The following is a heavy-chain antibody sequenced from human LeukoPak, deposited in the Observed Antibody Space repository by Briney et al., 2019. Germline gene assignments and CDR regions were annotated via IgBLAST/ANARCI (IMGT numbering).Heavy chain of an antibody. CDR1: GGSFSGYY. D-gene: IGHD3-22*01. Sequence: SETLSLTCAVYGGSFSGYYWSWIRQPPGKGLEWIGEINHSGSTNYNPSLKSRVTISLDTSKDQFSLKLSSVTAADTAVYYCARSRWLSDPYFDYWGQGTLVTVSS. CDR2: INHSGST. CDR3: ARSRWLSDPYFDY. J-gene: IGHJ4*02. V-gene: IGHV4-34*01.